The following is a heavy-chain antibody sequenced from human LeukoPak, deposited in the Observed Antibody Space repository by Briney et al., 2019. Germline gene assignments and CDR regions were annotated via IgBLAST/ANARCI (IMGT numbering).Heavy chain of an antibody. CDR2: INSDGSST. Sequence: GGSLRLSCAASGFTFSSYWMHWVRQAPGKGLVWVSRINSDGSSTSYADSVKGRFTISRDNAKNTLYLQMNSLRAEDTAVYYCARSIRRWYYFDYWGQGTLVTVSS. CDR3: ARSIRRWYYFDY. J-gene: IGHJ4*02. V-gene: IGHV3-74*01. D-gene: IGHD6-13*01. CDR1: GFTFSSYW.